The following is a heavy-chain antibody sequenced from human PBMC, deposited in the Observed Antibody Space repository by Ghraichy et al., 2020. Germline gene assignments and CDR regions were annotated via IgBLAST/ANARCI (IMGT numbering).Heavy chain of an antibody. CDR2: INHSGST. V-gene: IGHV4-34*01. CDR1: GGSFSGYY. D-gene: IGHD5-18*01. J-gene: IGHJ6*02. Sequence: SETLSLTCAVYGGSFSGYYWSWIRQPPGKGLEWIGEINHSGSTNYNPSLKSRVTISVDTSKNQFSLKLSSVTAADTAVYYCARGRNTAMVYHYYYGMDVWGQGTTVTVSS. CDR3: ARGRNTAMVYHYYYGMDV.